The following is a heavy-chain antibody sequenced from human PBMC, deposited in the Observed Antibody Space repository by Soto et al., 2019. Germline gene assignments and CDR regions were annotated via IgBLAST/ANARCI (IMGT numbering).Heavy chain of an antibody. J-gene: IGHJ4*02. CDR2: IIPILGTA. CDR1: GGTFSTYT. CDR3: ARDGGYYYDSRGYYYGD. V-gene: IGHV1-69*08. D-gene: IGHD3-22*01. Sequence: QVQLVQSGAEVKKPGSSVKLSCKASGGTFSTYTISWVRQAPGQGLEWMGTIIPILGTANYAQKFQGRVTITTDKSSSTAYMELSSLRSEDTAVYYCARDGGYYYDSRGYYYGDWGQGSLVTVSS.